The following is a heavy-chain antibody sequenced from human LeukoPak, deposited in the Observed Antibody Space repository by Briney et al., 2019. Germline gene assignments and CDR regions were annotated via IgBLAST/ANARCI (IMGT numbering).Heavy chain of an antibody. Sequence: SQTLSLTXTVSGGSISSGSYYWSWIRQPAGKGLEWIGRIYTSGSTNYNPSLKSRVTISVDTSKNQFSLKLSSVTAADTAVYYCARYCSSTSCYHKDYWGQGTLVTVSS. CDR1: GGSISSGSYY. CDR2: IYTSGST. CDR3: ARYCSSTSCYHKDY. V-gene: IGHV4-61*02. J-gene: IGHJ4*02. D-gene: IGHD2-2*01.